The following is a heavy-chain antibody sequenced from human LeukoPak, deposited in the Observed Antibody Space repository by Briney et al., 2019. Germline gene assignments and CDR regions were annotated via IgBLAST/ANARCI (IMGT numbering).Heavy chain of an antibody. CDR3: AKERLGGNYGDYAVDY. Sequence: QAGGSLRLSCAASGFTFTSYAMSWVRQAPGKGLEWVSSVSGSGDGTYYADSVKGRFTIPRDNSKKTLDLHMDSLRAEDTAVYYCAKERLGGNYGDYAVDYWGQGTMVTVSS. V-gene: IGHV3-23*01. CDR1: GFTFTSYA. D-gene: IGHD4-17*01. CDR2: VSGSGDGT. J-gene: IGHJ4*02.